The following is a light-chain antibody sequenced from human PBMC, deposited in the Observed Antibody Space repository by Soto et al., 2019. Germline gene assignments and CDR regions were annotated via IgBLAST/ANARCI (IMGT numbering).Light chain of an antibody. CDR3: QQSYSTPLT. CDR2: TAS. CDR1: QSISSY. J-gene: IGKJ4*01. V-gene: IGKV1-39*01. Sequence: DIQMTQSPSSLSVSVGDRVTITCRASQSISSYLNWYQQKPGKAPKLLIYTASSLLSGVPSRFSGSGSGTDFTLTISSLQPEDFATYYCQQSYSTPLTFGGGTKVDI.